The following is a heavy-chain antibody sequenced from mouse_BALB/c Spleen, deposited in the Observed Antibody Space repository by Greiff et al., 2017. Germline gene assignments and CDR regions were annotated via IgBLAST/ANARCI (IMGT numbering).Heavy chain of an antibody. J-gene: IGHJ2*01. CDR1: GYSITSDYA. CDR2: ISYSGST. CDR3: ARWDGNPRYFDY. Sequence: EVMLVESGPGLVKPSQSLSLTCTVTGYSITSDYAWNWIRQFPGNKLEWMGYISYSGSTSYNPSLKSRISITRDTSKNQFFLQLNSVTTEDTATYYCARWDGNPRYFDYWGQGTTLTVSS. V-gene: IGHV3-2*02. D-gene: IGHD2-1*01.